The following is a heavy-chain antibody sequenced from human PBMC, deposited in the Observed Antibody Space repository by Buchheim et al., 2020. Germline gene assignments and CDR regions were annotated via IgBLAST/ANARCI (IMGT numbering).Heavy chain of an antibody. CDR1: GYTFTSYY. V-gene: IGHV1-46*01. CDR3: AGDQGSTIVVVPAAMLY. Sequence: QVQLVQSGAEVKKPGASVKVSCKASGYTFTSYYMHWVRQAPGQGLEWMGIINPSGGSTSYAQKFQGRVTMTRDTSTSTVYMELSSLRSEDTAVYYCAGDQGSTIVVVPAAMLYWGQGTL. CDR2: INPSGGST. D-gene: IGHD2-2*01. J-gene: IGHJ4*02.